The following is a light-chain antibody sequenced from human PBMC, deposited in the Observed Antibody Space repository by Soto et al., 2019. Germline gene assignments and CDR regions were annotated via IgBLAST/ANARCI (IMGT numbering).Light chain of an antibody. Sequence: DVQMTQSPSSLSAFVGDRVTITCRASQGIAPYLAWFQQKPGKGPKLLIYATSTLQSGVPSRLSGSGSGTDFTLTINSLQPEDVGTYYCQKYNSAPLTFGGGTKVEIK. CDR2: ATS. CDR1: QGIAPY. V-gene: IGKV1-27*01. CDR3: QKYNSAPLT. J-gene: IGKJ4*01.